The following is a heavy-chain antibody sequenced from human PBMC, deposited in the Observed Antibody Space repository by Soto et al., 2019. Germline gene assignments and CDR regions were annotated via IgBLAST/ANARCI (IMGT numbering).Heavy chain of an antibody. CDR2: INPYSGGA. CDR1: LYTFTYYF. J-gene: IGHJ3*02. CDR3: ERLIHYSNYGGSSQSGFDI. Sequence: ACVXVSCKSSLYTFTYYFIHVLRQAPGQGLEGIGWINPYSGGADLSQKFQGRVTMTREKSISTAYMEVSSMRSDDTAVFYCERLIHYSNYGGSSQSGFDIWGQGTLVTVSS. D-gene: IGHD2-21*01. V-gene: IGHV1-2*02.